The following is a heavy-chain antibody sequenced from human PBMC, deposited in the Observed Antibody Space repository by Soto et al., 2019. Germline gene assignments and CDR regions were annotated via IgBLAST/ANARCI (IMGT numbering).Heavy chain of an antibody. CDR1: GGTFSRYT. CDR2: IINXLGTE. V-gene: IGHV1-69*08. CDR3: ARDSHRKREGAFDI. Sequence: GXSVKVSCKASGGTFSRYTISWVRQAPGQGLEWMGRIINXLGTEXYAQKFKGRVXXTADEYTXXDYMELRSMRSEDTAVYYCARDSHRKREGAFDIWGQGTMVTVSS. J-gene: IGHJ3*02.